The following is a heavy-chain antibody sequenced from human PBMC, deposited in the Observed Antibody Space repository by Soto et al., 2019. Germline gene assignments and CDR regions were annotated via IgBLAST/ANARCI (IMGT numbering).Heavy chain of an antibody. CDR3: ARDVRRCSIYDCWA. CDR1: GFTFSFYW. Sequence: PGGSLRLSCAASGFTFSFYWMSWVRQAPGKGLEWLGTIKLDASENKYVDSVKGRFTMARDNAKNMPYLQMTSLKPEDTGIYYCARDVRRCSIYDCWAWGQGNLVTVSS. CDR2: IKLDASEN. D-gene: IGHD2-2*01. V-gene: IGHV3-7*01. J-gene: IGHJ4*02.